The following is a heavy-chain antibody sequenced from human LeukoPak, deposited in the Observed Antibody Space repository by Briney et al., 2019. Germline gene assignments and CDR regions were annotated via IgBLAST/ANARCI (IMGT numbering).Heavy chain of an antibody. Sequence: ASVKVSCKASGYTFTSYDINWVRQATGQGLEWMGWMNPNSGNTGYAQKFQGRVTMTRNTSISTAYMELSSLRSEDTAVYYCARGAKLGPSNWFDPWGQGTLVTVSS. V-gene: IGHV1-8*01. D-gene: IGHD7-27*01. CDR2: MNPNSGNT. CDR1: GYTFTSYD. J-gene: IGHJ5*02. CDR3: ARGAKLGPSNWFDP.